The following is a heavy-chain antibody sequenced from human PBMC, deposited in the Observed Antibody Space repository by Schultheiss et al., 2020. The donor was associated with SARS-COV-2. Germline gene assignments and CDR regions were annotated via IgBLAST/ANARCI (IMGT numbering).Heavy chain of an antibody. CDR2: ISGSGGST. J-gene: IGHJ6*03. V-gene: IGHV3-23*01. CDR1: GFTFSSYA. CDR3: AKDKVHYMDV. Sequence: GESLKISCAASGFTFSSYAMSWFRQAPGKGLEWVSAISGSGGSTYYADSVKGRFTISRDNSKNTLYLQMNSLRAEDTAVYYCAKDKVHYMDVWGKGTTVTVSS.